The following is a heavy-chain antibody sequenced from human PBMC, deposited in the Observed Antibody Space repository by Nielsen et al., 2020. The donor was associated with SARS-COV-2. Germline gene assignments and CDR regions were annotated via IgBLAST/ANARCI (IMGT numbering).Heavy chain of an antibody. CDR3: ARTSFTPDAFDI. Sequence: GGSLRLSCAASGFTFSSYSMNWVRQAPGKGLEWVSSISSSSYIYYADSVKGRFTISRDNAKNSLYLQMNSLRAEDTAVYYCARTSFTPDAFDIWGQGTMVTVSS. J-gene: IGHJ3*02. D-gene: IGHD2-2*01. V-gene: IGHV3-21*01. CDR2: ISSSSYI. CDR1: GFTFSSYS.